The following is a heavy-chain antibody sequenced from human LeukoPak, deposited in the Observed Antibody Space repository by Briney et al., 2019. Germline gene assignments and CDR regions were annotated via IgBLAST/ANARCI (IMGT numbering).Heavy chain of an antibody. V-gene: IGHV4-59*01. Sequence: SETLSLTCTVSGGSISPYYWSWIRQPPGKGLEWLGYIYYSGNTEYKPSLRSRVAMSVDTSKNQFSLRLSSVTAADTAVYYCARSTGSTMFIDYWGQGTLVTVSS. CDR2: IYYSGNT. CDR3: ARSTGSTMFIDY. CDR1: GGSISPYY. J-gene: IGHJ4*02. D-gene: IGHD3-10*02.